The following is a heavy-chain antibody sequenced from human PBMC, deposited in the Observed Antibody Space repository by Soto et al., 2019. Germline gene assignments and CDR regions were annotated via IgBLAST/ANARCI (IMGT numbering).Heavy chain of an antibody. D-gene: IGHD6-13*01. CDR1: GFTFSSYS. CDR2: ISSSSSTI. Sequence: PGGSLRLSCAASGFTFSSYSMNWVRQAPGKGLEWVSYISSSSSTIYYADSVKGRFTISRDNAKNSLYLQMNSLRDEDTAVYYCARESVNSSSSYPWYYYYGMDVWGQGTTVTVSS. CDR3: ARESVNSSSSYPWYYYYGMDV. V-gene: IGHV3-48*02. J-gene: IGHJ6*02.